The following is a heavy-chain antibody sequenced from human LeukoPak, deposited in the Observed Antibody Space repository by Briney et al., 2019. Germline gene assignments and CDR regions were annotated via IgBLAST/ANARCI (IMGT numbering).Heavy chain of an antibody. CDR1: GGSFSGYY. CDR2: FEYGGST. D-gene: IGHD3-22*01. CDR3: ARIYRSLDSSGYGDY. Sequence: SETLSLTCAVYGGSFSGYYWGWIRQAPGKGLEWIGSFEYGGSTYYNPSLKSRVTISVDTSKNQFSLKLSSVTAADTAVYYCARIYRSLDSSGYGDYWGQGTLVTVSS. J-gene: IGHJ4*02. V-gene: IGHV4-34*01.